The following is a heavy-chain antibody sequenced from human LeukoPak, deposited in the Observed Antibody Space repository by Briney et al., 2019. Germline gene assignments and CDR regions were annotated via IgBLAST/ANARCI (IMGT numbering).Heavy chain of an antibody. CDR2: INPNSGGT. V-gene: IGHV1-2*02. CDR3: ARGSTARYYYDSSGYYRGAVDY. D-gene: IGHD3-22*01. CDR1: GYIFTGYY. J-gene: IGHJ4*02. Sequence: ASVKVSCKASGYIFTGYYMYWVRQAPGPGLEWMGWINPNSGGTNYAQKFQGRVTMTTDTSTSTAYMERRSLRSDDTAVYYCARGSTARYYYDSSGYYRGAVDYWGQGTLVTISS.